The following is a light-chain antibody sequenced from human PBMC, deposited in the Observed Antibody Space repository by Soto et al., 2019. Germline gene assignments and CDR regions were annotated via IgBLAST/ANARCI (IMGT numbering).Light chain of an antibody. CDR1: QSISSW. CDR2: KAS. J-gene: IGKJ1*01. V-gene: IGKV1-5*03. Sequence: DIQMTQSPSTLSASVGDSVTITCRASQSISSWLAWYQQKPGKAPKLLIYKASSLESGVPSSFSGSGSGTEFTLTISSLQPDDFATYYCQQYNIYSWTFGQGTKVEIK. CDR3: QQYNIYSWT.